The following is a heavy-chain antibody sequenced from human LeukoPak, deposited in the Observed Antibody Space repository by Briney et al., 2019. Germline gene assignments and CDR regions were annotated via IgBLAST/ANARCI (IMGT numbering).Heavy chain of an antibody. D-gene: IGHD6-19*01. CDR3: GGSGWYSNY. Sequence: PGGSLRLSCAASGFTFNNYGMHWVRQAPGKGLVWVSRINTDGSSTNYADSVKGRFTIPRDNAKNTLYLQMNDLRAEDTAVYSGGGSGWYSNYWGQGTLVTVSS. V-gene: IGHV3-74*01. CDR2: INTDGSST. CDR1: GFTFNNYG. J-gene: IGHJ4*02.